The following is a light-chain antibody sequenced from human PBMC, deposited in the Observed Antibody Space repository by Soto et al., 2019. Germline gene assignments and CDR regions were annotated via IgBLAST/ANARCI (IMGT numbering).Light chain of an antibody. CDR1: QSIDRW. CDR2: HAS. J-gene: IGKJ4*01. Sequence: DIEMTQSPSTLPASVGDRVTIPWRASQSIDRWLAWYQQRPGKAPKILIYHASSLETGVPSRFRGSGSGTEFTLTISSLQPEDFETYYCQQVKSSPRTFGGGTKVDIK. CDR3: QQVKSSPRT. V-gene: IGKV1-5*01.